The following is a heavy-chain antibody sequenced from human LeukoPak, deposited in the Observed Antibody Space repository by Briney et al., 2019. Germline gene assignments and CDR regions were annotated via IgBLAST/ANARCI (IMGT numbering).Heavy chain of an antibody. V-gene: IGHV3-23*01. J-gene: IGHJ4*02. CDR1: GITFCLYA. CDR2: ISGSGGST. Sequence: GSLRLFWGASGITFCLYAMSLGRQASGKGLEVVSAISGSGGSTYYADSVKGRFTISRDNSKNTLYLQMNSLRAEDTAVYYCAKMGDPAAIDDYWGQGTLVTVSS. D-gene: IGHD2-2*02. CDR3: AKMGDPAAIDDY.